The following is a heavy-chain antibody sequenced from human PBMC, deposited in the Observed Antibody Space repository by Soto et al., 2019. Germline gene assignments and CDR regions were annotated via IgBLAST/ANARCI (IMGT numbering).Heavy chain of an antibody. J-gene: IGHJ5*02. V-gene: IGHV3-21*01. D-gene: IGHD2-15*01. CDR3: ARVREPGYCSGGSCSFDP. CDR2: ISSSSSYI. CDR1: GFTFSTYS. Sequence: PWGALIVSCAASGFTFSTYSMNWLRQAPGKGLEWVSSISSSSSYIYYADSVKGRFTISRDNAKNSLYLQMNSLRAEDTAVYYCARVREPGYCSGGSCSFDPWGQGTMVTVSS.